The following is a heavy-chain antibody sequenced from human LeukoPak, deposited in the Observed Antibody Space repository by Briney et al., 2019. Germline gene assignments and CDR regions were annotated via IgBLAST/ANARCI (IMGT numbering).Heavy chain of an antibody. CDR1: GYTFTGYY. V-gene: IGHV1-2*06. Sequence: VKVSCKASGYTFTGYYMHWVRQAPGQGLEWMGRINPNSGGTNYAQKFLGRVTMTRDTSISTAYMELSRLRSDDTAVYYCARGGYYYDSSGLMDVWGQGTTVTVSS. J-gene: IGHJ6*02. CDR2: INPNSGGT. CDR3: ARGGYYYDSSGLMDV. D-gene: IGHD3-22*01.